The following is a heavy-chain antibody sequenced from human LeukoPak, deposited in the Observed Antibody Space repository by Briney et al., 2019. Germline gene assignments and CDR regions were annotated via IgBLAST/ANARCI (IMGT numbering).Heavy chain of an antibody. CDR2: INPNSGGT. J-gene: IGHJ4*02. V-gene: IGHV1-2*02. Sequence: ASVKVSCKASGYSFTGHYMHWVRQAPGQGLEWMGWINPNSGGTNYAQKFQGRVTMTRDTSISTAYMELSRLRSGDTAVYYCARGFTNTIFGVVFAKYYFDYWGQGTLVTVSS. D-gene: IGHD3-3*01. CDR1: GYSFTGHY. CDR3: ARGFTNTIFGVVFAKYYFDY.